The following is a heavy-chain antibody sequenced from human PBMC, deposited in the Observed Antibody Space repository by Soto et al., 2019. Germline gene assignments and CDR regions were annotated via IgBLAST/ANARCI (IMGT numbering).Heavy chain of an antibody. CDR2: ISWNSGSI. V-gene: IGHV3-9*01. CDR3: AKAGYCSSTSCSRPSQYYFDY. D-gene: IGHD2-2*01. J-gene: IGHJ4*02. Sequence: PGGSLRLSCAASGFTFDDYAMHWVRQAPGKGLEWVSGISWNSGSIGYADSVKGRFTISRDNAKNSLYLQMNSLRAEDTALYYCAKAGYCSSTSCSRPSQYYFDYWGQGTLVTVSS. CDR1: GFTFDDYA.